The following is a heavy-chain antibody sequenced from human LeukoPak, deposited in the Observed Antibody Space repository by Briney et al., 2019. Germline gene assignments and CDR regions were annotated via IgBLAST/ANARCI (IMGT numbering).Heavy chain of an antibody. D-gene: IGHD6-19*01. J-gene: IGHJ4*02. CDR1: GFTFSSYA. CDR3: ARDGGSGWYRGVDY. V-gene: IGHV3-30*04. Sequence: GGSLRLSCAASGFTFSSYAMHWVRQAPGKGLEWVAVISYDGSNKYYADSVKGRFTISRDNSKNTLYLQMNSLRAEDTAVYYCARDGGSGWYRGVDYWGQGTLVTVSS. CDR2: ISYDGSNK.